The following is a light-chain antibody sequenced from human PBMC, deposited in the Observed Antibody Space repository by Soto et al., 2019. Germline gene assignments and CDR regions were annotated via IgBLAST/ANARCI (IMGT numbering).Light chain of an antibody. CDR2: DAS. V-gene: IGKV3-11*01. J-gene: IGKJ4*01. CDR3: QHRSNWPRT. CDR1: QSVSSY. Sequence: EIVLTQSPATLSLSPGERATLSCRASQSVSSYLAWYQQKPGQAPRLLIYDASNRATGIPARFSGSGSGTDFTLTISSLEPADFAVYYCQHRSNWPRTFGGGTKVEIK.